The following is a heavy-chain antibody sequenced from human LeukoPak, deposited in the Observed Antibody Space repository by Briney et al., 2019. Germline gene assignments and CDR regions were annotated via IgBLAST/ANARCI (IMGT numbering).Heavy chain of an antibody. V-gene: IGHV1-2*02. CDR1: GYTFTDYF. J-gene: IGHJ4*02. CDR2: INPNSGGT. D-gene: IGHD5-18*01. Sequence: ASVTVSCTASGYTFTDYFIHWVRQAPGQGLEWMGWINPNSGGTNSAQHFQGRVTMTRDTSISTAYMELSWLRSDDTAVYYCAREYSPSGYNFGSTDYWGQGTLVTVSS. CDR3: AREYSPSGYNFGSTDY.